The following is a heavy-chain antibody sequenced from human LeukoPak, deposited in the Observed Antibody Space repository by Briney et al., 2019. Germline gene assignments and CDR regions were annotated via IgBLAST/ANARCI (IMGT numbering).Heavy chain of an antibody. CDR1: GASITSSNYY. CDR2: VYYSEST. Sequence: PSETLSLTCTVSGASITSSNYYWGWIRQPPGKGLEWIGSVYYSESTCYNPSLKSRVTISVDTPKNQLSLKLSSVTAADTAVYYCARRYEWLYGFDIWGQGTMVTVSS. J-gene: IGHJ3*02. CDR3: ARRYEWLYGFDI. V-gene: IGHV4-39*01. D-gene: IGHD6-19*01.